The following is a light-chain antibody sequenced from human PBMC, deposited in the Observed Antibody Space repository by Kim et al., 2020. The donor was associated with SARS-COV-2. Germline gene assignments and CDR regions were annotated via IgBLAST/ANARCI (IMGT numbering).Light chain of an antibody. Sequence: VSPRQTASITCSGGKLGDKYACWYQQKPGQSPVLVIYQDSKRPSGIPGRFSGSNSGNTATLTISGTQAMDEANYYCQAWDSSTAWVFGGGTQLTVL. V-gene: IGLV3-1*01. J-gene: IGLJ3*02. CDR2: QDS. CDR1: KLGDKY. CDR3: QAWDSSTAWV.